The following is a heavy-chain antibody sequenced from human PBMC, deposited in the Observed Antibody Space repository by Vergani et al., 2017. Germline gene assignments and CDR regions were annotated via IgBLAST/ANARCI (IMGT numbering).Heavy chain of an antibody. CDR1: GFTFSSYW. V-gene: IGHV3-74*01. J-gene: IGHJ4*02. D-gene: IGHD4-23*01. CDR2: INSDGSST. CDR3: AREGASDGGNSRVYVY. Sequence: EVQLVESGGGLVQPGGSLRLSCAASGFTFSSYWMHWVRQAPGKGLVWVSRINSDGSSTSYADSVKGRFTISRDNAKNTLYLQMNSLRAEDTAVYYCAREGASDGGNSRVYVYWGQGTLVTVSS.